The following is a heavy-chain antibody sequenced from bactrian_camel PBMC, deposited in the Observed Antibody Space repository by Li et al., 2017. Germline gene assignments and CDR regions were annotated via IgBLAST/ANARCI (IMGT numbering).Heavy chain of an antibody. D-gene: IGHD6*01. CDR3: AAEGYDGSCRPGGHFDY. V-gene: IGHV3S31*01. CDR2: TLTGSGIT. CDR1: GFGYNSPC. Sequence: VQLVESGGGSVQAGGSLNLSCSASGFGYNSPCMGWFRQLPGKEREGVAATLTGSGITYYTDSVKGRFTISRDDARHTVYLQMNDLKPEDTAMYYCAAEGYDGSCRPGGHFDYWGQGTQVTVS. J-gene: IGHJ6*01.